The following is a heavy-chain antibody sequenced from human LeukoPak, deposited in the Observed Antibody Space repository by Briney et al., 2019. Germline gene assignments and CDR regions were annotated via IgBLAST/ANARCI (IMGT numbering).Heavy chain of an antibody. Sequence: PSDTLSLTCAVYGGSFSGYYWSWIRQPPGKGLERIGYIYYSGTTNYNPSLKSRVTISVDTSKIQFSLKLNFVTAADTAVYYCARAYDTSGYYPEFDYWGQGTLVTVSS. J-gene: IGHJ4*02. CDR3: ARAYDTSGYYPEFDY. V-gene: IGHV4-59*08. D-gene: IGHD3-22*01. CDR1: GGSFSGYY. CDR2: IYYSGTT.